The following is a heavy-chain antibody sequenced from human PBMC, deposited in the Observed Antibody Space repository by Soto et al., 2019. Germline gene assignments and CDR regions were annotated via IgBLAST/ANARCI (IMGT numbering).Heavy chain of an antibody. D-gene: IGHD1-26*01. V-gene: IGHV3-30*18. CDR2: ISYDGSNK. CDR1: GFTFSSYG. J-gene: IGHJ4*02. CDR3: AKEGSGSYPAYFDY. Sequence: GGSLRLSCAASGFTFSSYGMHWVRQAPGKGLEWVAVISYDGSNKYYADSVKGRFTISRDNSKNTLYLQMNSLRAEDTAVYYCAKEGSGSYPAYFDYWGQGTLVTVSS.